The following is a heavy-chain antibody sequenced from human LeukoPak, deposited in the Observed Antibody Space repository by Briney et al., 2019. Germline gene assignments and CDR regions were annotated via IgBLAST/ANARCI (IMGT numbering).Heavy chain of an antibody. V-gene: IGHV1-2*02. CDR3: AREYTGLLWFGESYYFDY. J-gene: IGHJ4*02. Sequence: ASVKVSCKASGYTFTGYYMHWVRQAPGQGLQWMGWINPNGGDTNYAQKLQGRVTMTTDTSTSTAYMELRSLRSDDTAVYYCAREYTGLLWFGESYYFDYWGQGTLVTVSS. D-gene: IGHD3-10*01. CDR1: GYTFTGYY. CDR2: INPNGGDT.